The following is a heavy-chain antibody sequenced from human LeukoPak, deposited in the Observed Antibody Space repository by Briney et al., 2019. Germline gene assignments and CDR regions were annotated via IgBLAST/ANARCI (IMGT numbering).Heavy chain of an antibody. CDR3: ARVYYYSSYWFDP. V-gene: IGHV4-61*01. Sequence: PSETLSLTCTVSGGSVTIGSYYWSWIRQPPGKGLEWIGCIYYSGNTDYNPSLKSRVTISVDTSKNQFSLKLNSVTAADTAVYFYARVYYYSSYWFDPWGQGTLVPVSS. D-gene: IGHD3-10*01. J-gene: IGHJ5*02. CDR1: GGSVTIGSYY. CDR2: IYYSGNT.